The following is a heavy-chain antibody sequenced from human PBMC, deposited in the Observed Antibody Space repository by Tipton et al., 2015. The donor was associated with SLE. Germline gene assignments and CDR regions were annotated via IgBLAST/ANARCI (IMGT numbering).Heavy chain of an antibody. J-gene: IGHJ3*02. Sequence: GSLRLSCAASGFTFDDYTMHWVRQAPGKGLEWVSLISWDGGSTYYADSVKGRFTISRDNSKNSLYLQMNSLRTEDTALYYCAASEMATITLSFDIWGQGTMVTVSS. CDR3: AASEMATITLSFDI. V-gene: IGHV3-43*01. CDR2: ISWDGGST. CDR1: GFTFDDYT. D-gene: IGHD5-24*01.